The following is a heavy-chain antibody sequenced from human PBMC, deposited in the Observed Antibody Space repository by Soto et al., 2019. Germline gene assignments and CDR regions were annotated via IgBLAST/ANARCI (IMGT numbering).Heavy chain of an antibody. Sequence: HPGGSLRLSCAASGFTFTTHSMNWVRQAPGKGPEWLAYIARTGTNTYYADSVKGRFTISRDTATNSLFLQMNGLRDEDTALYYCARDCDGEGCFRSIDYWGRGTLVTVSS. CDR2: IARTGTNT. J-gene: IGHJ4*02. D-gene: IGHD2-21*01. CDR1: GFTFTTHS. V-gene: IGHV3-48*02. CDR3: ARDCDGEGCFRSIDY.